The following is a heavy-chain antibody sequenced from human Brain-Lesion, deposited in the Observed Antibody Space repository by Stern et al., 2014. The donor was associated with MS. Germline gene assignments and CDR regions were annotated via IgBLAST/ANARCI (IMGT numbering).Heavy chain of an antibody. D-gene: IGHD1-26*01. V-gene: IGHV1-24*01. CDR3: ATLSPGAGGNYYRHFDY. CDR1: GYTLTELS. CDR2: FDPEDGET. Sequence: VQLLESGAEVKKPGASVKVSCKGSGYTLTELSMHWVRQAPRKGLEWMGGFDPEDGETIYAQKFQGRVTMTEGTSTDTAYMELSSLRSEDTAVYYCATLSPGAGGNYYRHFDYWGQGTLVTVSS. J-gene: IGHJ4*02.